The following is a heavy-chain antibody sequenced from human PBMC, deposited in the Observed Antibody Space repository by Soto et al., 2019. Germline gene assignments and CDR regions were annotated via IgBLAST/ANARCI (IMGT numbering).Heavy chain of an antibody. CDR2: IYYSGST. Sequence: SETLSLTCTVSGGSIANGGYYWSWIRQHPGKGLEWIGYIYYSGSTYYNPSLKSRVIISLDTSENQFSLRLSSVTAADTAVYYCARDPLFYDSGGYYDGRPYGMDFWGQGTTVTVSS. CDR3: ARDPLFYDSGGYYDGRPYGMDF. D-gene: IGHD3-22*01. J-gene: IGHJ6*02. V-gene: IGHV4-31*03. CDR1: GGSIANGGYY.